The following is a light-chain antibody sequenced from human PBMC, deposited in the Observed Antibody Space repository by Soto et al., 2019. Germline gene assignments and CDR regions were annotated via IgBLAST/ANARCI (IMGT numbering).Light chain of an antibody. J-gene: IGKJ2*01. Sequence: DIQMTQSPSSMSASVGDRVTITCRESQSISSYLNWYQQKPGNAPKILIYSASKLQSGVPRRFSGSGSGTDFTLTISSLQPEDFATYFCQQSHKTPYTFGQGTKLEIK. CDR1: QSISSY. V-gene: IGKV1-39*01. CDR3: QQSHKTPYT. CDR2: SAS.